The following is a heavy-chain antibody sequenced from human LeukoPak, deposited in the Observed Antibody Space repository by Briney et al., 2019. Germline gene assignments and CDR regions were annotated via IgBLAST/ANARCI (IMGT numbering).Heavy chain of an antibody. D-gene: IGHD6-13*01. J-gene: IGHJ4*02. CDR1: GGSISGHY. CDR3: ARGPAASGYFDF. V-gene: IGHV4-4*07. Sequence: PSETLSLTCTVSGGSISGHYWSWLRQPAGKGLEWIGHIYSDGSFNYSPSRKSRVTMSVDTSKNQFSLRLYSVTAADTAVFYCARGPAASGYFDFWDQGTLVTVSS. CDR2: IYSDGSF.